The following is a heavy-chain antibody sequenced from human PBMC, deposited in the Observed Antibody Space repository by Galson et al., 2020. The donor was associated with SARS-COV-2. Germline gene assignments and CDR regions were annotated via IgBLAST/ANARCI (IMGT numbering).Heavy chain of an antibody. CDR2: IYYSGST. V-gene: IGHV4-31*03. D-gene: IGHD3-3*01. CDR3: AREGPDGDLFGVVITNCYFDL. CDR1: AGYISSGGYY. Sequence: SETLYLTCTVSAGYISSGGYYWSWIRQHPGKGLEWIGYIYYSGSTYYNPSLKSRVTISVDTSKNQFSLKLSSVTAADTAVYYWAREGPDGDLFGVVITNCYFDLWGRGTLVTVSS. J-gene: IGHJ2*01.